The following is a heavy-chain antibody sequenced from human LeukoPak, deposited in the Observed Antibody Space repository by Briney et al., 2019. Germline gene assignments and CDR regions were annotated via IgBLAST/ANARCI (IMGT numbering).Heavy chain of an antibody. D-gene: IGHD6-19*01. Sequence: PGGSLRLSCAASGFTFSSYGMHWVRQAPGKGLEWVAVIWYDGGNKYYADSVKGRFTISRDNSKNTLYLQMNSLRAEDTAVYYCAREPGIAVAGPGYWGQGTLVTVSS. CDR3: AREPGIAVAGPGY. J-gene: IGHJ4*02. V-gene: IGHV3-33*01. CDR1: GFTFSSYG. CDR2: IWYDGGNK.